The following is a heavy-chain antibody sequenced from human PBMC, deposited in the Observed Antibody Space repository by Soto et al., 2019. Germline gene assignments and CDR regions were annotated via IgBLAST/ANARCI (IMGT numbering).Heavy chain of an antibody. CDR3: ARDRDAYRSGNFYNRIAF. V-gene: IGHV1-69*01. Sequence: QVQLVQSGAEVKKPGSSVKVSCKASGGIFSTYAISWLRQAPGQGLECLGGIIPIFGTPNYARSFQGRANITADVSTSAAHMVLSRLRSQDTAVYSRARDRDAYRSGNFYNRIAFWGPGTLGTFSP. CDR1: GGIFSTYA. CDR2: IIPIFGTP. D-gene: IGHD3-10*01. J-gene: IGHJ4*02.